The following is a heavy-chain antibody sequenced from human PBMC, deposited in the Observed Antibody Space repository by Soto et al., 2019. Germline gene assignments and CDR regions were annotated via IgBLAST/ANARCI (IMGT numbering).Heavy chain of an antibody. CDR1: GFSLSTSGVG. Sequence: SGPTLVNPTQTLTLTCTFSGFSLSTSGVGVGWIRQPPGKALEWLALIYWNDDKRYSPSLKSRLTITKDTSKNQVVLTMTNMDPVDTDTYYCEHSLGYCSGGSCSGFDPWGQGTLVTVSS. CDR2: IYWNDDK. V-gene: IGHV2-5*01. D-gene: IGHD2-15*01. J-gene: IGHJ5*02. CDR3: EHSLGYCSGGSCSGFDP.